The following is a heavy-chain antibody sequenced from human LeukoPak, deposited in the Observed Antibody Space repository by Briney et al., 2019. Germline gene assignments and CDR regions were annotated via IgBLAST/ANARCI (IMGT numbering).Heavy chain of an antibody. CDR2: INHSGST. V-gene: IGHV4-34*01. CDR1: GFTFSSYD. CDR3: ARGRKDFQH. J-gene: IGHJ1*01. D-gene: IGHD1-14*01. Sequence: PGGSLRLSCAASGFTFSSYDMSWIRQPPGKGLEWIGEINHSGSTNYNPSLKSRVTISVDTSKNQFSLKLSSVTAADTAVYYCARGRKDFQHWGQGTLVTVSS.